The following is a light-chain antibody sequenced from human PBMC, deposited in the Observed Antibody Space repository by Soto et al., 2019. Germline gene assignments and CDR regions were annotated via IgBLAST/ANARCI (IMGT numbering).Light chain of an antibody. CDR1: QSVSSN. CDR2: DAS. Sequence: EIVLTQSPATLSVSPGERATLSCRASQSVSSNLAWYQQKPGQAPRLLIYDASTRATGIPARFSGSESGTEFTLTISSLQSEDFAVYYCQSGGTFGPGTKVDIK. J-gene: IGKJ3*01. CDR3: QSGGT. V-gene: IGKV3-15*01.